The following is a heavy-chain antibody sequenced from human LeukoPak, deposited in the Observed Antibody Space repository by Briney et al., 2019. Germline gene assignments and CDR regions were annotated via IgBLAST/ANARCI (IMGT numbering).Heavy chain of an antibody. CDR1: GYTFTSYD. J-gene: IGHJ2*01. CDR2: MNPNSGNT. D-gene: IGHD3-9*01. Sequence: ASVKVSCKASGYTFTSYDINWVRQATGQGLEWMGWMNPNSGNTGYAQKFQGRVTMTRNTSISTAYMELSSLRSEDTAVYYCARSLLRYFDWLPDWYFDLWGRGTLVTVSS. CDR3: ARSLLRYFDWLPDWYFDL. V-gene: IGHV1-8*01.